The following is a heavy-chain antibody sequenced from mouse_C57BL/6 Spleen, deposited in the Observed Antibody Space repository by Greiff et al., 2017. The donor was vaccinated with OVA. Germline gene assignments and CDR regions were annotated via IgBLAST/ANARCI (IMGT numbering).Heavy chain of an antibody. J-gene: IGHJ2*01. V-gene: IGHV5-6*01. CDR3: ARQLTGSYFDY. Sequence: VQLQQSGGDLVKPGGSLKLSCAASGFTFSSYGMSWVRQTPDKRLEWVATISSGGSYTYYPDSVKGRFTISRDNAKNTLYLQMSSLKSEDTAMYYCARQLTGSYFDYWGQGTTLTVSS. CDR1: GFTFSSYG. D-gene: IGHD4-1*01. CDR2: ISSGGSYT.